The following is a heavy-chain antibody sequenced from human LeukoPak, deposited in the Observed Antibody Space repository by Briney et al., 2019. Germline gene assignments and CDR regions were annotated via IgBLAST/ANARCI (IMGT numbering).Heavy chain of an antibody. D-gene: IGHD6-6*01. J-gene: IGHJ5*02. Sequence: SETLSLTCTVSGGSISSYYWSWIRQPPGKGLEWIGYIHYSGSTNYNPSLKSRVTISVETSKNQFSLKLSSVPAADTAVYYCTRGLGQIAMFDPWGQGTLVTVSS. CDR3: TRGLGQIAMFDP. CDR1: GGSISSYY. V-gene: IGHV4-59*01. CDR2: IHYSGST.